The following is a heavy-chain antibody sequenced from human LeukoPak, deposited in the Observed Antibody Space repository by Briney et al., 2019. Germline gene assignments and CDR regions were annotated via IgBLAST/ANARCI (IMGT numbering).Heavy chain of an antibody. CDR1: GYTFTGYY. CDR3: ARDLGYCSSTSCRRDY. J-gene: IGHJ4*02. CDR2: INPNSGGT. Sequence: ASVKVSCKASGYTFTGYYMHWVRQAPGQGLEWTGWINPNSGGTNYAQKFQGRVTMTRDTSISTAYMELSRLRCDDTAVYYCARDLGYCSSTSCRRDYWGQGTLVTVSS. V-gene: IGHV1-2*02. D-gene: IGHD2-2*01.